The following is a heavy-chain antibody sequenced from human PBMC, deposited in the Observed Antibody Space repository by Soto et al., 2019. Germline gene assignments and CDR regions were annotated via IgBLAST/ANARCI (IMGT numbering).Heavy chain of an antibody. Sequence: SETLSRTCTVSGTSFSSFYWSWIRQPPGKGLEWIGYIYYSGSTNYNPSLNSRVTISVDTSKNQLSLKLSSVTAADTAVYYCGRSLRGYSYLEGMDVWGHGTTVTVAS. CDR1: GTSFSSFY. D-gene: IGHD5-18*01. CDR3: GRSLRGYSYLEGMDV. J-gene: IGHJ6*02. CDR2: IYYSGST. V-gene: IGHV4-59*01.